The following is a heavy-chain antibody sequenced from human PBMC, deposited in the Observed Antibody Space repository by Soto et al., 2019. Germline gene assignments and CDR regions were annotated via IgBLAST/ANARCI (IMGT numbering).Heavy chain of an antibody. CDR3: AREYRSWSGRLDN. V-gene: IGHV1-69*13. D-gene: IGHD6-6*01. CDR1: GGSFSSDA. Sequence: SVKVSCKASGGSFSSDAISWVRQAPGEGLEWMGGIIPIFGTPSYAQKFQGRVTITADESTSTAYMELRRLRSADTHVCSFAREYRSWSGRLDNWDQVTLVVFSS. J-gene: IGHJ4*02. CDR2: IIPIFGTP.